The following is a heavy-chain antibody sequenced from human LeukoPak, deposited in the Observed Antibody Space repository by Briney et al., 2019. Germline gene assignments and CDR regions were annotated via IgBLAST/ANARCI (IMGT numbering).Heavy chain of an antibody. CDR2: ISAYNGNT. CDR1: GYTFTSYY. CDR3: ARDTYYYGSGRSYGMDV. Sequence: ASVTVSCKASGYTFTSYYMHWVRQAPGQGLEWMGWISAYNGNTNYAQKLQGRVTMTTDTSTSTAYMELRSLRSDDTAVYYCARDTYYYGSGRSYGMDVWGQGTTVTVSS. V-gene: IGHV1-18*04. J-gene: IGHJ6*02. D-gene: IGHD3-10*01.